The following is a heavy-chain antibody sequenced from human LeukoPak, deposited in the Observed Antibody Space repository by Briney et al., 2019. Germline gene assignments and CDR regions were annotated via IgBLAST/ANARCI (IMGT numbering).Heavy chain of an antibody. V-gene: IGHV1-2*02. Sequence: ASVKVSCKASGYTFSGYYMHWVRQAPGQGLEWMGWINPNSGGTNYAQKFQGRVTMTRDTSISTAYMELSRLRSDDTAVYYCAIMGTTGTTGGDYWGQGTLVTVSS. J-gene: IGHJ4*02. CDR3: AIMGTTGTTGGDY. CDR2: INPNSGGT. D-gene: IGHD1-1*01. CDR1: GYTFSGYY.